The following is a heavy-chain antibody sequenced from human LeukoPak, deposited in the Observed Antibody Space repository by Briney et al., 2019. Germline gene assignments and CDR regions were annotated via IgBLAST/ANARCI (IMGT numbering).Heavy chain of an antibody. V-gene: IGHV3-30*03. CDR2: ISYDGNKK. J-gene: IGHJ4*02. CDR3: SRDPSGIALAGTYDY. D-gene: IGHD6-19*01. CDR1: GFSFSSFG. Sequence: GGSLRLSCAASGFSFSSFGMHWVRQAPGKGLEWVAVISYDGNKKYYGDSVKGRFTISRDNSMNTLYLKMNSLRADDTAVYYCSRDPSGIALAGTYDYWGQGILVTVSS.